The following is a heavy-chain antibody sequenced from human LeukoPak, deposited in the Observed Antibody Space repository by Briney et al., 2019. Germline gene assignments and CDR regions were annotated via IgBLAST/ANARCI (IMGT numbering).Heavy chain of an antibody. CDR2: MSVSGGST. CDR1: GFTFSSYN. CDR3: AKDSTYDSSGYYDY. J-gene: IGHJ4*02. V-gene: IGHV3-23*01. D-gene: IGHD3-22*01. Sequence: HPGGSLRLSCAVSGFTFSSYNKNWVRQAPGKGLEWVSAMSVSGGSTYYADSVKERFTISRDNSKNTLYLQMNSLRVEDTAIYFCAKDSTYDSSGYYDYWGQGTLVTVSS.